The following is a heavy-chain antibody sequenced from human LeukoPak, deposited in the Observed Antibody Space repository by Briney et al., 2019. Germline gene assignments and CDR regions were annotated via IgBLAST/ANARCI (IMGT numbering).Heavy chain of an antibody. CDR3: ARRDASSWYRAYYYYYMDV. Sequence: SETLSLTCAVYGGSFSGYYWSWIRQPPGKGLEWIGEIKHRGSTNYNPSLKSRGTISVDTSKNQFSLKLSSVTAADTAVYYCARRDASSWYRAYYYYYMDVWGKGTTVTISS. CDR2: IKHRGST. V-gene: IGHV4-34*01. CDR1: GGSFSGYY. D-gene: IGHD6-13*01. J-gene: IGHJ6*03.